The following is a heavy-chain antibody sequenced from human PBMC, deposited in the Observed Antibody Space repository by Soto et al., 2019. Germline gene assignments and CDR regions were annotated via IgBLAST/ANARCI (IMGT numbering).Heavy chain of an antibody. D-gene: IGHD3-22*01. CDR3: ARDWDYYDSSGYFIGWFDP. J-gene: IGHJ5*02. V-gene: IGHV1-69*01. Sequence: QVQLVQSGAEVKKPGSSVKVSCKASGGTFSSYAISWVRQAPGQGLEWMGGIIPIFGTANYAQKFQGRVTITADESTTTAYMEPSSLRSEDTAVYYCARDWDYYDSSGYFIGWFDPWGQGTLVTVSS. CDR1: GGTFSSYA. CDR2: IIPIFGTA.